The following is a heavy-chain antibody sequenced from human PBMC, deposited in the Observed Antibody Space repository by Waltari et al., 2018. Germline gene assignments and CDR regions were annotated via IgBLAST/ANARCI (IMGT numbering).Heavy chain of an antibody. D-gene: IGHD3-9*01. CDR1: GFTFSDYG. Sequence: ASGFTFSDYGMSWVRQAPGKGLEWVSTISYSGVSTYYADSVKGRFTISRDNSKNTLYLQVNSLRAEDTAVYYCARVDIPYYYYGFDVWGQGTTVTVSS. J-gene: IGHJ6*02. V-gene: IGHV3-23*01. CDR3: ARVDIPYYYYGFDV. CDR2: ISYSGVST.